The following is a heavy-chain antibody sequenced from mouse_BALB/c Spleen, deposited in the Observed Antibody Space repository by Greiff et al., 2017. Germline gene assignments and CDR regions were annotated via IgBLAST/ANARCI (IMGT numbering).Heavy chain of an antibody. CDR3: ARGYYYGSSPDY. V-gene: IGHV3-6*02. J-gene: IGHJ2*01. CDR2: ISYDGSN. D-gene: IGHD1-1*01. Sequence: EVKLMESGPGLVKPSQSLSLTCSVTGYSITSGYYWNWIRQFPGNKLEWMGYISYDGSNNYNPSLKNRISITRDTSKNQFFLKLNSVTTEDTATYYCARGYYYGSSPDYWGQGTTLTVSS. CDR1: GYSITSGYY.